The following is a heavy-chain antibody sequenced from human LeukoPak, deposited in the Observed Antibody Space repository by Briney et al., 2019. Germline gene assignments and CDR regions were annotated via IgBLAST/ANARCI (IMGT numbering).Heavy chain of an antibody. CDR1: GFTFSNAW. V-gene: IGHV3-15*01. D-gene: IGHD2-15*01. CDR2: IKSKTDGGTT. J-gene: IGHJ6*04. Sequence: PGGSLRLSCAAPGFTFSNAWMSWVRQAPGKGLEWVGRIKSKTDGGTTDYAAPVKGRFTISRDDSKNTLYLQMNSLKTEDTAVYYCTTDLCSGGSCYLLSYYYGMDVWGKGTTVTVSS. CDR3: TTDLCSGGSCYLLSYYYGMDV.